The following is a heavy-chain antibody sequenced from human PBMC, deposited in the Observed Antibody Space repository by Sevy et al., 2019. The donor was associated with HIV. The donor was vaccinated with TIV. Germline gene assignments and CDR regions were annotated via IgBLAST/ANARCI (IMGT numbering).Heavy chain of an antibody. V-gene: IGHV4-59*01. J-gene: IGHJ4*02. Sequence: SESLSLTCTVSGDSITSYYWACIRQPPGKGLEWIGNVHNGGSTNYNPSLKSRLTISVDTTNNQFSLKLGSVTVSDTAVYFCARLDTCGWTRFEHWGQGIQVTVSS. CDR1: GDSITSYY. D-gene: IGHD6-19*01. CDR2: VHNGGST. CDR3: ARLDTCGWTRFEH.